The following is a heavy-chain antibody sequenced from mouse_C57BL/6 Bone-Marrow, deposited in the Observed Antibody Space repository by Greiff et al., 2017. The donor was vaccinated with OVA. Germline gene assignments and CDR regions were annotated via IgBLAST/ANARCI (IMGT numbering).Heavy chain of an antibody. CDR2: INSDGGST. D-gene: IGHD2-2*01. CDR1: AYKFPSHD. J-gene: IGHJ3*01. CDR3: ARHGYGAWFAY. Sequence: EVQGVESGGGLVQPGESLNLSCESNAYKFPSHDMSWVRKTPEKRLELVAAINSDGGSTYYPDTMERRIIISRDNTKKPLYLQMSSLRSEDTDLYYCARHGYGAWFAYWGQVTLVTVSA. V-gene: IGHV5-2*01.